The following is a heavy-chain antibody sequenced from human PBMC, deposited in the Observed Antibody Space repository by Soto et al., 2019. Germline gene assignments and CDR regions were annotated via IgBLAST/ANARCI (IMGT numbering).Heavy chain of an antibody. V-gene: IGHV3-23*01. J-gene: IGHJ4*02. CDR2: ISGSGGST. CDR3: AKDHGDYSYYFDY. CDR1: GFTFSSYA. D-gene: IGHD4-17*01. Sequence: EVQLLESGGGLVQPGGSLRLSCAASGFTFSSYAMSWVRQAPGKGLEWVSAISGSGGSTYYADSVKGRFTISRDNSKNTLYLQRNSLRAEDTAVYYCAKDHGDYSYYFDYWGQGTLVTVSS.